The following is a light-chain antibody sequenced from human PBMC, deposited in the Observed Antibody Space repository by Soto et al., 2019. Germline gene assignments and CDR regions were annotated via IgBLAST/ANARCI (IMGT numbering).Light chain of an antibody. CDR2: GNS. CDR1: SSNIGARYD. V-gene: IGLV1-40*01. J-gene: IGLJ3*02. CDR3: QSYDNSLSGWV. Sequence: QSVLTQPPSVSGAPGQRVTISCTGSSSNIGARYDVHWYQQLPGTAPKVLIYGNSNRPSGVPDRFSGSKSGTSASLAITGLQAEDEADYYCQSYDNSLSGWVFGGGTKVTVL.